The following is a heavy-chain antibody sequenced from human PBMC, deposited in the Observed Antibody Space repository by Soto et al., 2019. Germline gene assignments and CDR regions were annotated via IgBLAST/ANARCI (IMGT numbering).Heavy chain of an antibody. CDR2: IPASGAYT. J-gene: IGHJ5*02. V-gene: IGHV3-23*01. CDR3: AKEGIGSSSGIDP. D-gene: IGHD1-26*01. CDR1: GFTLSSFA. Sequence: EVQLLESGGGLVQPGGSVRLSCAASGFTLSSFAMTLVRQAPGKGLEWVSSIPASGAYTFHADSVKGRFTISRDNSKNTLYLQMNSLRAEDTAVYYCAKEGIGSSSGIDPWGQGSLVTVSS.